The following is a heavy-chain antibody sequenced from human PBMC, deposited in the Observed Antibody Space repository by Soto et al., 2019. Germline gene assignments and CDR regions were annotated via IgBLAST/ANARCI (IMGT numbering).Heavy chain of an antibody. Sequence: GGSLRLSCAASGFTFSSYAMSWVRQAPGKGLEWVSAISGSGGSTYYADSVKGRFTISRDNSKNTLYLQMNSLRAEDTAVYYCAKDRGVVVPAAIPYYFDYWGQGTLVTVSS. CDR3: AKDRGVVVPAAIPYYFDY. CDR1: GFTFSSYA. D-gene: IGHD2-2*01. CDR2: ISGSGGST. V-gene: IGHV3-23*01. J-gene: IGHJ4*02.